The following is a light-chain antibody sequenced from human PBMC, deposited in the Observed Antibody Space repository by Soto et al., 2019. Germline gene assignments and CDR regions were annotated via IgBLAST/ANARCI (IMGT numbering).Light chain of an antibody. V-gene: IGLV2-14*03. CDR2: DVS. Sequence: QSALTQPASMSGSPGQSITISCTGTSSDVGDYGYVSWYQQHPGKPPKLMIYDVSDRPSGVSNRFSGSKSGNTASLTISGLQAEDDADYYCSSYSKTSPVIFGGGTKLTVL. CDR3: SSYSKTSPVI. J-gene: IGLJ2*01. CDR1: SSDVGDYGY.